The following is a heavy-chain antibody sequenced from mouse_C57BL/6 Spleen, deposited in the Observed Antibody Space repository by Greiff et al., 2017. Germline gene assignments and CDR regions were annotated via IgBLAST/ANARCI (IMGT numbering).Heavy chain of an antibody. CDR2: ISYDGSN. V-gene: IGHV3-6*01. D-gene: IGHD1-1*01. CDR1: GYSITSGYY. Sequence: DVKLQESGPGLVKPSQSLSLTCSVTGYSITSGYYWNWIRQFPGNKLEWMGYISYDGSNNYNPSLKNRISITRDTSKNQFFLKLNSVTTEYTATYYCARYYFGSSPSYAMDYWGQGTSVTVSS. J-gene: IGHJ4*01. CDR3: ARYYFGSSPSYAMDY.